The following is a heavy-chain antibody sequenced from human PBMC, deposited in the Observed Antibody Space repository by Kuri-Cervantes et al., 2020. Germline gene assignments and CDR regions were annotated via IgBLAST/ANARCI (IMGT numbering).Heavy chain of an antibody. Sequence: GGSLRLSCAAPGFTFSNAWMSWVRQAPGKGLEWVGRIKSKTDGGTTDYAAPVKGRFTISRDDSKSIAYLQMNSLGIEDTAVYYCTKFDYDSSGYYSGFDPWGQGTLVTVSS. V-gene: IGHV3-15*01. J-gene: IGHJ5*02. CDR2: IKSKTDGGTT. CDR3: TKFDYDSSGYYSGFDP. D-gene: IGHD3-22*01. CDR1: GFTFSNAW.